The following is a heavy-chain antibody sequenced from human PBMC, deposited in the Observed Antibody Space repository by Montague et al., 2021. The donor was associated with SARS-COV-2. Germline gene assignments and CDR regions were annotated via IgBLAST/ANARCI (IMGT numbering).Heavy chain of an antibody. CDR2: INHSGST. V-gene: IGHV4-34*01. Sequence: SETLSLTCAVYGASFSGYYWSWIRQPPGKGLEWIGEINHSGSTNYNPSLKSRVTISVDTSKNQFSLKLSSVTAADTAVYYCARGRRILLWFGELVSVGDYYGMDVWGQGTTVTVSS. J-gene: IGHJ6*02. CDR1: GASFSGYY. CDR3: ARGRRILLWFGELVSVGDYYGMDV. D-gene: IGHD3-10*01.